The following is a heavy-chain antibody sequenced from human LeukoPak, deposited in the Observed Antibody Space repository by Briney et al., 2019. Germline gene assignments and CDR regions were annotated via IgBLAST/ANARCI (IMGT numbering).Heavy chain of an antibody. V-gene: IGHV1-24*01. CDR2: FDPEDNSI. CDR1: GSTLSKLS. Sequence: ASVKVSCEVSGSTLSKLSVHWVRQAPGKGLEWMGGFDPEDNSIIYAQKFQGRVAMSEDTSRDTTFMELNGLTSDDTAIYYCTFHRLSFLNYSESWGQGTLVTVSS. J-gene: IGHJ4*02. CDR3: TFHRLSFLNYSES. D-gene: IGHD2/OR15-2a*01.